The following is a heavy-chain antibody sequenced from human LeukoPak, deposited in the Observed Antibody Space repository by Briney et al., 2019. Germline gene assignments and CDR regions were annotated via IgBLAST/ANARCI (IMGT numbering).Heavy chain of an antibody. D-gene: IGHD3-3*01. V-gene: IGHV1-2*02. Sequence: ASVKVSCKASGYTFTGYYIHWVRQAPGQGLEWMGWINPKSGGTKYAQKFQGRVTMTRDTSISTAYMDLSRLRADDTAVYYCARDGVFWSGYYADYFYYMDVWGKGTTFTVSS. CDR3: ARDGVFWSGYYADYFYYMDV. CDR1: GYTFTGYY. CDR2: INPKSGGT. J-gene: IGHJ6*03.